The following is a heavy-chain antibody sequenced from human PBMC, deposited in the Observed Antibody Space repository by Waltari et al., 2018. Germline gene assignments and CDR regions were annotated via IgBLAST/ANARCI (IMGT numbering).Heavy chain of an antibody. J-gene: IGHJ5*02. CDR3: ARVGGYTIPRTDNWFDP. CDR1: GGTFSSYA. CDR2: IIPIFGTA. D-gene: IGHD1-26*01. V-gene: IGHV1-69*01. Sequence: QVQLVQSGAEVKKPGSSVKVSCKASGGTFSSYAISWVRQAPGQGLEWMGGIIPIFGTANYAQKFQGRVTSTADESTSTAYMELSSLRSEDTAVYYCARVGGYTIPRTDNWFDPWGQGTLVTVSS.